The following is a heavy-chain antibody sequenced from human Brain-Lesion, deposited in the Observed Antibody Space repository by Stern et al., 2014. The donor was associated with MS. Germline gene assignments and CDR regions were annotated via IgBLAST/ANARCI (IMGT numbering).Heavy chain of an antibody. CDR3: ATLSPGAGGNYYRHFDY. CDR2: FDPEDGET. D-gene: IGHD1-26*01. J-gene: IGHJ4*02. V-gene: IGHV1-24*01. Sequence: QVQLVQSGAEVKKPGASVKVSCKVSGYTLTELSMHWVRQAPSKGLEWMGGFDPEDGETSYPQKFQGIITMTEDTATATAYMELSSLRSEDTAVYYCATLSPGAGGNYYRHFDYWGQGTLVTVSS. CDR1: GYTLTELS.